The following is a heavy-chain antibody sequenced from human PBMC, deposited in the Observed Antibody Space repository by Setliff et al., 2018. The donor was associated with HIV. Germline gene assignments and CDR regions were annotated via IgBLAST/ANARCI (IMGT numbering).Heavy chain of an antibody. Sequence: SVKVSCKASGGTFSTSAISWVRQAPGRGLEWMGGIIPVFGSAHYAQKFQDRITITTDESTSSVFVELSNLRPDDTAVYYCVRGHCNSDKCWYTWFDPWGQGTLVTVSS. CDR3: VRGHCNSDKCWYTWFDP. J-gene: IGHJ5*02. V-gene: IGHV1-69*05. D-gene: IGHD2-2*01. CDR2: IIPVFGSA. CDR1: GGTFSTSA.